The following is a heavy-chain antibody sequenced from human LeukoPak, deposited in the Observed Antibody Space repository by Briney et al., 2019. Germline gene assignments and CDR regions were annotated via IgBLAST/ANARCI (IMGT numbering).Heavy chain of an antibody. D-gene: IGHD6-6*01. V-gene: IGHV3-66*01. CDR3: AKDPAARNYYYYMDV. CDR2: IYSGGST. CDR1: EFSVGSNY. J-gene: IGHJ6*03. Sequence: PGGSLRLSCAASEFSVGSNYMTWVRQAPGKGLEWVSLIYSGGSTYYADSVKGRFTISRDNSKNTLYLQMNSLRAEDTAVYYCAKDPAARNYYYYMDVWGKGTTVTVSS.